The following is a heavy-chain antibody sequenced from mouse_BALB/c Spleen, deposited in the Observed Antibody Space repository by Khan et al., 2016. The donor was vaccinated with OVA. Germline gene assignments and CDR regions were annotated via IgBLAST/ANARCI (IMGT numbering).Heavy chain of an antibody. J-gene: IGHJ4*01. V-gene: IGHV3-2*02. D-gene: IGHD2-3*01. CDR2: ISYSGST. CDR3: ARDGSRYNYAMDY. Sequence: EVQLQESGPGLVKPSQSLSLTCTVTGYSITSDYAWNWIRQFPGNKLEWKGYISYSGSTSYNPSLKSRISITRDTSKNQFFLQLNSVTTEDTATYYCARDGSRYNYAMDYWGQGTAVTVSS. CDR1: GYSITSDYA.